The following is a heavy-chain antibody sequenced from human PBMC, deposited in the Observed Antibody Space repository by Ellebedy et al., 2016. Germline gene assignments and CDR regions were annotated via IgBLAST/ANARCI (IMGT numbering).Heavy chain of an antibody. CDR1: GGSISSYY. V-gene: IGHV4-59*01. J-gene: IGHJ6*02. D-gene: IGHD3/OR15-3a*01. CDR2: IYYSGST. Sequence: SETLSLTCTVSGGSISSYYWSWIRQPPGKGLEWIGYIYYSGSTNYNPSLKSRVTISVDTSKNQFSLKLSSVTAADTAVYYCASTPRDWLSPSYYYYGMDVWGQGTTVTVSS. CDR3: ASTPRDWLSPSYYYYGMDV.